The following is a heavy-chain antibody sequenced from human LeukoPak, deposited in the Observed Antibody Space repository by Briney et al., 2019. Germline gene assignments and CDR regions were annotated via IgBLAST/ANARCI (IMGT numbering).Heavy chain of an antibody. CDR1: GFTFSSYA. Sequence: GGSLRLSCAAPGFTFSSYAMSWVRQAPGKGLEWVSAISGSGGSTYYADSVKGRFTISRDNSKNTLYLQMNSLRAEDTAVYYCAKRKATMVRGVNYYYGMDVWGQGTTVTVSS. D-gene: IGHD3-10*01. CDR2: ISGSGGST. V-gene: IGHV3-23*01. J-gene: IGHJ6*02. CDR3: AKRKATMVRGVNYYYGMDV.